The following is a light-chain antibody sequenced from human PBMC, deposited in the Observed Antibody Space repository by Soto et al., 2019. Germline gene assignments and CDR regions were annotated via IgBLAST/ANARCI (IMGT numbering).Light chain of an antibody. Sequence: QFVLTHCPSASGPPGQRVTISCSGSSSNIGTNYVNWYQQLPGSAPKLLIYSNDHRPAGVPDRFSGSKSGTSDSLAISGLRSEDEDEYFCAAWDGSLDGRFVFGAGTKVTVL. CDR1: SSNIGTNY. CDR3: AAWDGSLDGRFV. CDR2: SND. J-gene: IGLJ1*01. V-gene: IGLV1-47*02.